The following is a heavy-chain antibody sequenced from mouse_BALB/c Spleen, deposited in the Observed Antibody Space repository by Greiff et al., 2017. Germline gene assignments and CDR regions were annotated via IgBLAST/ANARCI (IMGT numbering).Heavy chain of an antibody. D-gene: IGHD1-1*01. CDR2: ISSGGSYT. CDR3: ARYYYGSTAFAY. CDR1: GFTFSSYG. J-gene: IGHJ3*01. Sequence: EVKLVESGGDLVKPGGSLKLSCAASGFTFSSYGMSWVRQTPDKRLEWVATISSGGSYTYYPDSVKGRFTISRDNAKNTLYLQMSSLKSEDTAMYYCARYYYGSTAFAYWGQGTLVTVSA. V-gene: IGHV5-6*01.